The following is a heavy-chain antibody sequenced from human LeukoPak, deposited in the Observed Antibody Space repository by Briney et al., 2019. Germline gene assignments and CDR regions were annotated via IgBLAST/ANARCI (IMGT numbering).Heavy chain of an antibody. J-gene: IGHJ6*03. D-gene: IGHD3-3*01. CDR3: ARQESGPYHYMDV. CDR1: GGSISSYY. Sequence: SETLSLTCTVSGGSISSYYWTWIRQAPGKGLEWIGYVYYSVSTNYNPSLKSRVSISQDTSKNQVSLKLSSVTAADTAVYYCARQESGPYHYMDVWGKGTTATVSS. V-gene: IGHV4-59*08. CDR2: VYYSVST.